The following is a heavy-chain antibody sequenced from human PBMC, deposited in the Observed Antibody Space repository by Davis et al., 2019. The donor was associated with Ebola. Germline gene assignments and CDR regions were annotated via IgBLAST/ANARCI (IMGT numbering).Heavy chain of an antibody. CDR1: GYTFTSYG. V-gene: IGHV1-18*04. CDR2: ISAYNGNT. Sequence: ASVKVSCKASGYTFTSYGISWVRQAPGQGLEWMGWISAYNGNTNYAQKLQGRVTMTTDTSTSTAYMELRSLRSDDTAVYYCARDPTGTTWWYYYGMDVWGQGTTVTVSS. J-gene: IGHJ6*02. CDR3: ARDPTGTTWWYYYGMDV. D-gene: IGHD1-1*01.